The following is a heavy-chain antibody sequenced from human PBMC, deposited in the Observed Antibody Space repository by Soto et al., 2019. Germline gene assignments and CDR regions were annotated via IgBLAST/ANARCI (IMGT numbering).Heavy chain of an antibody. Sequence: SEPLSLTSIDTGGATSSRSYYWGWIRQPPGKGLEWIGSIYYSGSTYYNPSLKSRVTISVDTSKNQFSLKLSSVTAADTAVYYCARRVSTYFDYWGQG. CDR1: GGATSSRSYY. V-gene: IGHV4-39*01. CDR2: IYYSGST. J-gene: IGHJ4*02. D-gene: IGHD4-17*01. CDR3: ARRVSTYFDY.